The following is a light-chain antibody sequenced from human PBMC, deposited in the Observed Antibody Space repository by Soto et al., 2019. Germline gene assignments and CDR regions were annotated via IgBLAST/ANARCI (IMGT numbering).Light chain of an antibody. CDR3: QQYSSYPLT. J-gene: IGKJ4*01. CDR2: KAS. Sequence: DIQMTQSPSTLSASVGDRVTITCRASESISSWLAWYQQKPGTAPKFLIYKASRLETGVPSRFSGSGSGTDFTLTISGLQPDDFATYYCQQYSSYPLTFGGGTKVEIK. V-gene: IGKV1-5*03. CDR1: ESISSW.